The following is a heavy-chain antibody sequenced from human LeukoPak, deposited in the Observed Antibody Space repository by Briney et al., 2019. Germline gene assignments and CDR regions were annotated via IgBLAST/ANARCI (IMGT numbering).Heavy chain of an antibody. CDR2: IYTSGST. CDR3: ARDLNGFDY. J-gene: IGHJ4*02. V-gene: IGHV4-61*02. Sequence: GLEWIGRIYTSGSTNYNPSLKSRVTISVDTSKNQFSLKLSSVTAADTAVYYCARDLNGFDYWGQGTLVTVSS. D-gene: IGHD4-17*01.